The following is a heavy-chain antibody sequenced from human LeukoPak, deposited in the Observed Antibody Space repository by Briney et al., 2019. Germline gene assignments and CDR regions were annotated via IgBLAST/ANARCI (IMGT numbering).Heavy chain of an antibody. V-gene: IGHV4-59*01. CDR1: GGSISSYF. CDR2: IYYSGST. Sequence: SETQSLTCTVSGGSISSYFWSWIRQPPGKGLEWIGYIYYSGSTNYNPSLKSRVTISVDTSKNQFSLNLTSVTAADTAVYYCAKDSSGFVYWGQGTLVTVSS. J-gene: IGHJ4*02. CDR3: AKDSSGFVY. D-gene: IGHD6-19*01.